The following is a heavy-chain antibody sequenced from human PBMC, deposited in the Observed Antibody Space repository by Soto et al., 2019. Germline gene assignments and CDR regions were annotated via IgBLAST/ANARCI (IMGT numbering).Heavy chain of an antibody. J-gene: IGHJ4*02. CDR2: IKQDGSEK. CDR1: GFTFSSYW. V-gene: IGHV3-7*01. Sequence: GGSLRLSCAASGFTFSSYWMSWVRQAPGKGLEWVANIKQDGSEKYYVDSVKGRFTISRDNAKNSLYLQMNSLRAEDTAVYYCARDTDPEWIQLWFPDPLDYWGQGTLVTVSS. CDR3: ARDTDPEWIQLWFPDPLDY. D-gene: IGHD5-18*01.